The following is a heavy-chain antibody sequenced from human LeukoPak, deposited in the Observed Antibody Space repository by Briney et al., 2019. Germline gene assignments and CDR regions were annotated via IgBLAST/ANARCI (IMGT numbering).Heavy chain of an antibody. CDR1: GFTFSSYA. J-gene: IGHJ4*02. CDR3: ANLPRGSSYYFDY. CDR2: ISGSGGST. Sequence: PGGSLRLSCAASGFTFSSYAMSWVRQAPGKGLEWVSAISGSGGSTYYADSVKGRFTISRDNSKNTLYLQMNSLRAEDTAVYYCANLPRGSSYYFDYWGQGTLVTVSS. V-gene: IGHV3-23*01. D-gene: IGHD1-26*01.